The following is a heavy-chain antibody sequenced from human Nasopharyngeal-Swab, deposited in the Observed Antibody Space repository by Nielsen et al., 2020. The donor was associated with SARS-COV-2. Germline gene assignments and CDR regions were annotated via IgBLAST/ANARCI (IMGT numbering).Heavy chain of an antibody. Sequence: SETLSLTCTVSGGSISSYDWSWIRQPAGKGLEWIGRIYTSGSTNYNPSLKSRVTMSVDTSKSQFSLKVSSVTAADTAVYYCARESAVSARRRWFDPWGQGTLVTVSS. CDR2: IYTSGST. V-gene: IGHV4-4*07. D-gene: IGHD6-6*01. CDR1: GGSISSYD. CDR3: ARESAVSARRRWFDP. J-gene: IGHJ5*02.